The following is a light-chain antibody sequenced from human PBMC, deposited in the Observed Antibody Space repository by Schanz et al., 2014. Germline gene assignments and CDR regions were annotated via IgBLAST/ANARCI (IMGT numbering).Light chain of an antibody. Sequence: EIVMTQSPATLSVSPGERATLSCRASQSVSSNLAWYQQKPGQAPRLLIYGASPRATGIPARFSGSGSGTDFTLTISSLEPEDFAVYYCQQYGSSSWTFGPGTKVEIK. V-gene: IGKV3-15*01. CDR1: QSVSSN. CDR3: QQYGSSSWT. J-gene: IGKJ1*01. CDR2: GAS.